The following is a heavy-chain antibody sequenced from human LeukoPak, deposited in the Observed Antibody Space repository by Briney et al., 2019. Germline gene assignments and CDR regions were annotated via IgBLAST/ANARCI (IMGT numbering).Heavy chain of an antibody. CDR1: GGTFSSYT. Sequence: SVKVSCKASGGTFSSYTISWVRQAPGQGLEWMGRIIPILGIANYAQKFQGRVTITADKSTSTAYMELSSLSSEDTAVYYFARDGGGGAAHFDYWGQGTLVTASS. CDR2: IIPILGIA. J-gene: IGHJ4*02. V-gene: IGHV1-69*04. D-gene: IGHD1-26*01. CDR3: ARDGGGGAAHFDY.